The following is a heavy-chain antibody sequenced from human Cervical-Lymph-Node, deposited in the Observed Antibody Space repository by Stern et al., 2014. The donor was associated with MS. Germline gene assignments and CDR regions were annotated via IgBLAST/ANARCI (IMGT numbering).Heavy chain of an antibody. Sequence: QVQLVQSGAEVKKPVVSVKVTCEASGSQFRDYGITWVRQAPGPGHEWMGWISAYNGNTNYAQKIQGRVTMSTEDSTNNAYLPLRSLSSDDTAVYYCARSSFSNASLLDYWGQGTLITVSS. CDR2: ISAYNGNT. CDR1: GSQFRDYG. CDR3: ARSSFSNASLLDY. D-gene: IGHD2/OR15-2a*01. V-gene: IGHV1-18*01. J-gene: IGHJ4*02.